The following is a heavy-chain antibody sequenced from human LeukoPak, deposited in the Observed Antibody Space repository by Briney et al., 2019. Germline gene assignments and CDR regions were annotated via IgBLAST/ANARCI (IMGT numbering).Heavy chain of an antibody. D-gene: IGHD1-7*01. J-gene: IGHJ4*02. V-gene: IGHV4-39*01. Sequence: PSETLSLTCTVSGGSISSSSYYWGWIRQPPGKGLEWIGSIYYSGSTYYNPSLKSRVTISVDTSKNQFSLKLSSVTAADTAVYYCARGQLELRGAFDYWGQGTLVTVSS. CDR1: GGSISSSSYY. CDR2: IYYSGST. CDR3: ARGQLELRGAFDY.